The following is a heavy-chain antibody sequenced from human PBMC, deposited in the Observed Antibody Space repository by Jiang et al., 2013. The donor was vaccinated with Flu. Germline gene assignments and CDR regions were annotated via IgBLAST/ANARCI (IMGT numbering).Heavy chain of an antibody. CDR1: GGSFSGYY. CDR2: INHSGST. CDR3: ARGGYSYAPAY. D-gene: IGHD5-18*01. Sequence: GSGLVKPSETLSLTCAVYGGSFSGYYWSWIRQPPGKGLEWIGEINHSGSTNYNPSLKSRVTISVDTSKNQFSLKLSSVTAADTAVYYCARGGYSYAPAYWGQGNPGHRLL. J-gene: IGHJ4*02. V-gene: IGHV4-34*01.